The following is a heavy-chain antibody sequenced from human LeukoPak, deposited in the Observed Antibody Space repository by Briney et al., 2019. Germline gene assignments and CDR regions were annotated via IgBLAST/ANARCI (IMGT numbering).Heavy chain of an antibody. V-gene: IGHV3-7*04. CDR3: AGGIAAADYYYYGMDV. J-gene: IGHJ6*02. Sequence: GGALRLSCAASGFTFSSYWMSWVRQAPGKGVEGVANIKQDGSEKYYVASVKGRFTISRDNAKNSLYLQMNSLRAEDTAVYYCAGGIAAADYYYYGMDVWGQGTTVTVSS. D-gene: IGHD6-13*01. CDR1: GFTFSSYW. CDR2: IKQDGSEK.